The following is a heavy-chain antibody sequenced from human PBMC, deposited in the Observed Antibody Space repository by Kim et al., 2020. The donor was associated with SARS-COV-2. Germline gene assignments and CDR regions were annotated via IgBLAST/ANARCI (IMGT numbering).Heavy chain of an antibody. CDR2: ISGSGGST. CDR1: GFTFSSYA. CDR3: AKLPDLGKYCSSTSCYVDY. Sequence: GGSLRLSCAASGFTFSSYAMSWVRQAPGKGLEWVSAISGSGGSTYYADSVKGRFTISRDNSKNTLYLQMNSLRAEDTAVYYCAKLPDLGKYCSSTSCYVDYWGHGTLVIVSS. J-gene: IGHJ4*01. V-gene: IGHV3-23*01. D-gene: IGHD2-2*01.